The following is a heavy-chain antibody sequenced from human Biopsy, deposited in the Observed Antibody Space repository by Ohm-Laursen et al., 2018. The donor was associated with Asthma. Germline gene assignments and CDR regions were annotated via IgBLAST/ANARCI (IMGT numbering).Heavy chain of an antibody. CDR3: TRWSLRVRDTPNDY. CDR1: RYTFTSYD. CDR2: MNPNSGNT. J-gene: IGHJ4*02. V-gene: IGHV1-8*01. Sequence: ASVKVSCKASRYTFTSYDINWVRQATGQGLEWMGWMNPNSGNTGYPQNFQGRVTMTRDTSISTAYMELSSLRSEDTVVYYCTRWSLRVRDTPNDYWGQGTLVTVSS. D-gene: IGHD3-16*01.